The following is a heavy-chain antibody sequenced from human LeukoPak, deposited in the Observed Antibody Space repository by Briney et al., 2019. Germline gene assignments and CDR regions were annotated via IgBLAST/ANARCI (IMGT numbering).Heavy chain of an antibody. D-gene: IGHD5-12*01. Sequence: PGGSLRLSCAVSGFTFNDYYMSWIRQAPGKGLEWVSFISGSSSDTNYADSVKGRFTISRDNAKNSLYLEMNSLRAEDTAVYYCARGYAPFDPWGQGTLVTVSS. CDR1: GFTFNDYY. CDR3: ARGYAPFDP. CDR2: ISGSSSDT. V-gene: IGHV3-11*06. J-gene: IGHJ5*02.